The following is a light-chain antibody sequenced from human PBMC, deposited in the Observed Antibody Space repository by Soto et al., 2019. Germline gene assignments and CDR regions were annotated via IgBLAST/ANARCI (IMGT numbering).Light chain of an antibody. J-gene: IGKJ3*01. Sequence: IQLTQSPSSLSASVGDRVTITCRASQGISSYLAWYQQKPGKAPKLLIYAASTLQSGVPSRFSGSGSGTDFTLTISSLPPEDFATYYCQQPNSYPLTFGRGTKVDIK. CDR2: AAS. CDR1: QGISSY. CDR3: QQPNSYPLT. V-gene: IGKV1-9*01.